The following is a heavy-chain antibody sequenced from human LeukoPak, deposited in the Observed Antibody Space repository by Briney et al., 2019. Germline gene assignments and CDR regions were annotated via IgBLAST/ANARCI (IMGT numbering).Heavy chain of an antibody. CDR2: ITGSGGST. Sequence: GGSLRLSCAASGFTFSSYAMSWVRQAPGKGLEWVSSITGSGGSTYYADSVKGRFTISRDNSKNTLYLQMNSLRVEDMALYYCAKPDNDFWSGYSPYYFDSWSQGTLVTVSS. CDR1: GFTFSSYA. J-gene: IGHJ4*02. CDR3: AKPDNDFWSGYSPYYFDS. V-gene: IGHV3-23*01. D-gene: IGHD3-3*01.